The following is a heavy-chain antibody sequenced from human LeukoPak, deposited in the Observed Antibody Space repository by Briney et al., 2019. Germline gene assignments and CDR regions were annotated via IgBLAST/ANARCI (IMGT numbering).Heavy chain of an antibody. D-gene: IGHD4-17*01. CDR2: ISGSGGST. CDR1: GFTFSSYA. J-gene: IGHJ5*02. Sequence: QPGGSLRLSCAASGFTFSSYAMSWVRQAPGKGLEWVSAISGSGGSTYYADSVKGRFTISRDNAKNTLYLQMNSLRAEDTAVYYCASSMTTVTTFDPWGQGTLVTVSS. V-gene: IGHV3-23*01. CDR3: ASSMTTVTTFDP.